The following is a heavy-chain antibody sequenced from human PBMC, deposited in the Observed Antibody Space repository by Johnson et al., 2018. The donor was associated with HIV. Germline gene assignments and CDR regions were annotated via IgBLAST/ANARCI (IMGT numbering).Heavy chain of an antibody. J-gene: IGHJ3*02. D-gene: IGHD2-15*01. Sequence: MQLVESGGGLIQPGGSLRLSCAASGFTVSSNYMSWVRQAPGKGLEWVSVIYSGGSTYYADSVKGRFTISRDNSKNTLYLQMNSLRAEDTAVYYCARDGRYCSGGSCPDAFDIWGQGTMVTVSS. V-gene: IGHV3-66*03. CDR1: GFTVSSNY. CDR2: IYSGGST. CDR3: ARDGRYCSGGSCPDAFDI.